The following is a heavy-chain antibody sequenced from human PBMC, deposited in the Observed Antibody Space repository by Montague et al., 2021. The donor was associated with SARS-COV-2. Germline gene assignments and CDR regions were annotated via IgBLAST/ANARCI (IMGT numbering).Heavy chain of an antibody. J-gene: IGHJ1*01. CDR3: AAGAGSFGFERFRH. Sequence: SLRLSCAASGFNFSGNALHWVRQAPGKGLEWVGLISFRGSDKRYADSVKGRFTISRDNSKNTLYLQMNSLRPEDTAIYYCAAGAGSFGFERFRHWGQGTLVTVSS. D-gene: IGHD1-1*01. CDR1: GFNFSGNA. V-gene: IGHV3-30-3*01. CDR2: ISFRGSDK.